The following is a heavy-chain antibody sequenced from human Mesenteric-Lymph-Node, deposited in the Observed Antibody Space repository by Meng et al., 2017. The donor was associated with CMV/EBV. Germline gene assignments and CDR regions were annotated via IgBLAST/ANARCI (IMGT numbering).Heavy chain of an antibody. J-gene: IGHJ4*02. CDR1: GFIFGNYA. D-gene: IGHD3-3*01. CDR2: ITGGGGNT. Sequence: GFIFGNYAMSWVRQAPEKGLEFVSGITGGGGNTYYEDSVRGRFTVSRDNSKNMLFLQMDSLRAEDTALYYCAKDQGAIFGVVPYDSWGQGTLVTVSS. CDR3: AKDQGAIFGVVPYDS. V-gene: IGHV3-23*01.